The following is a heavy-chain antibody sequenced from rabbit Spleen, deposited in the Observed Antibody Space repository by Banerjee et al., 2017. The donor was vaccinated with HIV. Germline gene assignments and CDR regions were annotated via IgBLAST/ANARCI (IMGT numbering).Heavy chain of an antibody. Sequence: QSLEESGGDLVKPGASLTLTCTASGVSFSSNYYMCWVRQAPGKGLEWIACIDTGSSGFTYFASWAKGRFTISRASSTTVTLQMTSLTAADTATYFCARDLTEFIGWNFGWWGQGTLVTVS. CDR3: ARDLTEFIGWNFGW. D-gene: IGHD4-1*01. J-gene: IGHJ4*01. CDR2: IDTGSSGFT. CDR1: GVSFSSNYY. V-gene: IGHV1S40*01.